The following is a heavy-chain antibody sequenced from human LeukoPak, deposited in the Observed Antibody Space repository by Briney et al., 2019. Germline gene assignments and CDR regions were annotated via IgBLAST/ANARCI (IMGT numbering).Heavy chain of an antibody. CDR3: ARRYEYSSCYFDY. V-gene: IGHV3-11*04. Sequence: KPGGSLRLSCAASGFTFSDYYMSWIRQAPGKGLEWISYITSSGDTIYYADSVKGRFTISRDNAKNSLYLQMNSLRAEDTAVYYCARRYEYSSCYFDYWGQGSLVTVSS. D-gene: IGHD6-6*01. J-gene: IGHJ4*02. CDR1: GFTFSDYY. CDR2: ITSSGDTI.